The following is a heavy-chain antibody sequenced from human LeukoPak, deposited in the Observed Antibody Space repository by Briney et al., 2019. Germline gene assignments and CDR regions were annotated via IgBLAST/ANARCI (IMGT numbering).Heavy chain of an antibody. CDR3: ARSGSIRCYDY. D-gene: IGHD2-2*01. J-gene: IGHJ4*02. V-gene: IGHV4-31*03. CDR2: IYSSGST. CDR1: GDSVNSGGYY. Sequence: SETLSLTCTVSGDSVNSGGYYWSWIRQHPGKGLEWIVYIYSSGSTYYDPSLKSRLTISVDTSKNQFSLNLSSVTAADTAVYYCARSGSIRCYDYWGQGTLVTVSS.